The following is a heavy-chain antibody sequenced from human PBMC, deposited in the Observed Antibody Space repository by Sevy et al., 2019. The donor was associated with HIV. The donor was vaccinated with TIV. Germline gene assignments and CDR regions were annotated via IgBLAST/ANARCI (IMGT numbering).Heavy chain of an antibody. CDR2: IKAKADGGTI. Sequence: GGSLRLSCAASGFTFTYAWMNWVRQAPGKGLEWVGRIKAKADGGTIDYAAPVRGRFTISRDDSKHTLYLQMSNLKTADTAVYYCTTDPIILLMVTDGVDVWGQGTTVTVSS. CDR1: GFTFTYAW. D-gene: IGHD2-8*01. J-gene: IGHJ6*02. V-gene: IGHV3-15*01. CDR3: TTDPIILLMVTDGVDV.